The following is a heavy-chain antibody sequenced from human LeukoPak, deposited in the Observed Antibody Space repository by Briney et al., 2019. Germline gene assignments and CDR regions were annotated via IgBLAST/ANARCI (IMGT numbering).Heavy chain of an antibody. J-gene: IGHJ4*02. CDR3: ARDWVYKIDY. CDR2: ISHDGIV. Sequence: GGSLRLSCETAGFTFSSYVMHWVRRTPGKGLVWVSRISHDGIVSYADSVKGRFTISRDNAKNTLILQMNSLRVEDTAVYYCARDWVYKIDYWGRGTLVTVSS. V-gene: IGHV3-74*01. CDR1: GFTFSSYV. D-gene: IGHD5-24*01.